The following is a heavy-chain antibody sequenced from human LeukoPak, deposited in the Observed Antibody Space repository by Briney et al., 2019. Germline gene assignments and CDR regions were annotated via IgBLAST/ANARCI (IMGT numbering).Heavy chain of an antibody. D-gene: IGHD3-10*01. Sequence: GESLKISCKGSGYFVTHHWIGWMRQMPGKGLEWMAIIHTGNSDSKYSPSFQGQVTMSVDKSISTAYLQWSSLKASDTAMYYCAYSGSYYNPPFQYWGQGTLVTVSS. CDR3: AYSGSYYNPPFQY. CDR1: GYFVTHHW. V-gene: IGHV5-51*01. J-gene: IGHJ4*02. CDR2: IHTGNSDS.